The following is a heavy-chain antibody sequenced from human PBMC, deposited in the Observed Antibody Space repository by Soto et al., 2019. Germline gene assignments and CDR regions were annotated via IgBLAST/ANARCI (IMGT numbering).Heavy chain of an antibody. CDR2: ISAYNGNT. CDR3: ARPGADYYYYYGMDV. V-gene: IGHV1-18*01. Sequence: ASVKVSCKASGYTFTSYGISWVRQAPGQGLEWMGWISAYNGNTNYAQKLQGRVTMTTDTSTSTAYMELRSLRSDDTAVYYCARPGADYYYYYGMDVWGQGTTVTVSS. D-gene: IGHD3-10*01. J-gene: IGHJ6*02. CDR1: GYTFTSYG.